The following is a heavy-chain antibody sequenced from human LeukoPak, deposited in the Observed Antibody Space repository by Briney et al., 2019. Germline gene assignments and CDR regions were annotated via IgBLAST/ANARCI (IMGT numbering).Heavy chain of an antibody. D-gene: IGHD4-17*01. J-gene: IGHJ3*02. CDR2: ISYDGSNK. V-gene: IGHV3-30*03. CDR1: GFTFSSYG. CDR3: ARALDYGDSEDAFDI. Sequence: PGGSLRLSCAASGFTFSSYGMHWVRQAPGKGLEWVAVISYDGSNKYYADSVKGRFTISRDNSKNTLYLQMNSLRAEDTAVYYCARALDYGDSEDAFDIWGQGTMVTVSS.